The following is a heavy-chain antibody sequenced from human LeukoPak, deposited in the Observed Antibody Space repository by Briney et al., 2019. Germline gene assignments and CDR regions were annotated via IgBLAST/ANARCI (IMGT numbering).Heavy chain of an antibody. J-gene: IGHJ4*02. D-gene: IGHD5-18*01. V-gene: IGHV3-21*01. Sequence: GGSLRLSCAPSGFISSSFTMKWVRQAPGKGLEWVSSISSDSKSIYYADSVKGRFIISRDNAKNSLFLQMDSLRAEDTALYYCTRVSYGIYGYWGQGTLVTVSS. CDR2: ISSDSKSI. CDR1: GFISSSFT. CDR3: TRVSYGIYGY.